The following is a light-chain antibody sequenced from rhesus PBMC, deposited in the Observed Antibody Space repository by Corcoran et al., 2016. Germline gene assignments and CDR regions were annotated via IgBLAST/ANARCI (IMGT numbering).Light chain of an antibody. V-gene: IGKV1-22*01. Sequence: DIQMTQSPPSLSASVGDRVTIRCRASQSISSWLAWYQQKPGRAPELLIYIASTLQTGVPSRFSGRGSGTVVVLTIRSLQSEDFATYFCQQYSISPITFGPGTKVEIK. CDR3: QQYSISPIT. CDR2: IAS. J-gene: IGKJ3*01. CDR1: QSISSW.